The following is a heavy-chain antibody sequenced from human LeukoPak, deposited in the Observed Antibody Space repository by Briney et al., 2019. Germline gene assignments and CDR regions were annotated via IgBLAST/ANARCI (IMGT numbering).Heavy chain of an antibody. J-gene: IGHJ4*02. CDR1: GFTFSSYS. V-gene: IGHV3-23*01. CDR2: ISASVGST. CDR3: AKEGGYDSSRYYYGNQVNY. D-gene: IGHD3-22*01. Sequence: GWSLTLSCAASGFTFSSYSMSWVRQAPGNGLEWISAISASVGSTYYADSVKGRFTISRNNSKNPLYLQLDCLLAEDPAVYYCAKEGGYDSSRYYYGNQVNYWGQGTLVTVSS.